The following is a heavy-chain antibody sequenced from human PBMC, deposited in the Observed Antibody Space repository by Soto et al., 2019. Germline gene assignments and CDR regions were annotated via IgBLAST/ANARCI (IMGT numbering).Heavy chain of an antibody. CDR1: GFTFSSFA. CDR3: AKVPRYCGVGRCFGGYFDY. J-gene: IGHJ4*02. CDR2: IASSGANT. D-gene: IGHD2-15*01. Sequence: EVQLLESGGGLVQPGGSLRLSCAASGFTFSSFAMSWVRQAPGKGLEWVSTIASSGANTYYADSVKGRFTISRDNSKNTLYLQMNSLRAEDSAMYYCAKVPRYCGVGRCFGGYFDYWGQGTLVTVSS. V-gene: IGHV3-23*01.